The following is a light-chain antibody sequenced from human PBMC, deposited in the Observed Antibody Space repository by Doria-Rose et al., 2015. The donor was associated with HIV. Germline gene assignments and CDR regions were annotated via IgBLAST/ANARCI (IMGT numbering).Light chain of an antibody. J-gene: IGKJ1*01. CDR2: DGS. Sequence: TQSPGTLPLSPGERATLSCRASQSFSSTYLAWYQQKPGQAPSLLIYDGSTRATGIPDRFSASGSGTDFTLTINRLEPEDFALYYCHQCGTSWTFGQGTKVEI. CDR1: QSFSSTY. CDR3: HQCGTSWT. V-gene: IGKV3-20*01.